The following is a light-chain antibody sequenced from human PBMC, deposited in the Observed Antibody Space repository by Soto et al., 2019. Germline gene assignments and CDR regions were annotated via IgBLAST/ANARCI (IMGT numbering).Light chain of an antibody. CDR2: GNS. J-gene: IGLJ1*01. Sequence: QSVLTQPPSVSGAPGQRVTISCTGSSSNIGAGYDVHWYQQLPGTAPKLLIYGNSNRPSGVPDRFSGSKSGTSASLAITGLQVEDDADYYFQSYDSSLSGYVFGTGTKLTVL. CDR1: SSNIGAGYD. V-gene: IGLV1-40*01. CDR3: QSYDSSLSGYV.